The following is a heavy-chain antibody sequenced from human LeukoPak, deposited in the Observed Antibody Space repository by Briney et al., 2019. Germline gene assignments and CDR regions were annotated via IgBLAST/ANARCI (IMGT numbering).Heavy chain of an antibody. CDR1: GGSISNNY. V-gene: IGHV4-4*07. D-gene: IGHD4-17*01. Sequence: PSETLSLTCTVSGGSISNNYWSWIRQPAGKGLEWIGRIYYSGRTNYGPSLNSRVTMSVDTSKNQFSLKLRSVTAADTAVYYCARDRRDYGDYSYFDYWGQGTLVTVSS. CDR3: ARDRRDYGDYSYFDY. CDR2: IYYSGRT. J-gene: IGHJ4*02.